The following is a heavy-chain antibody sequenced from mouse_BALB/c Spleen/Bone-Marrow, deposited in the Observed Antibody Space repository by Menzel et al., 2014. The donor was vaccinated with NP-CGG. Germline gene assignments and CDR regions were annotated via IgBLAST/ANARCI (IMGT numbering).Heavy chain of an antibody. CDR2: IYPGDGDT. CDR3: ARWYRDPHFAMDY. CDR1: GYAFSSYW. Sequence: QVQLKQSGAELVRPGSSVKLSCKASGYAFSSYWMNWVKQRPGQGLEWIGQIYPGDGDTNYNGNFKDKATLTVDRSSSTAFMQLSSLTSEDSAVYFCARWYRDPHFAMDYWGPGTSVTVSS. D-gene: IGHD2-14*01. J-gene: IGHJ4*01. V-gene: IGHV1-80*01.